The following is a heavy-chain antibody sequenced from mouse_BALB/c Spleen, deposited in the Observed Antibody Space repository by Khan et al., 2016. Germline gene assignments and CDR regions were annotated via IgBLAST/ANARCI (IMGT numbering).Heavy chain of an antibody. CDR2: IRNKANGYTI. J-gene: IGHJ4*01. CDR1: GFTFTDYY. V-gene: IGHV7-3*02. CDR3: ARLMHYYAMDY. Sequence: EMELVESGGGLVQPGGSLRLSCATSGFTFTDYYMSWVRQPPGKALEWLGFIRNKANGYTIEYSASVKGRFTISRDNSQSILYLQMNTLRAEDSATYYCARLMHYYAMDYWGQGTSVTVSP.